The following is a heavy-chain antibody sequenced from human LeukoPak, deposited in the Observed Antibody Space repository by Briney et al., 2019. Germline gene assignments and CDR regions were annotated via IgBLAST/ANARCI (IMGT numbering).Heavy chain of an antibody. CDR1: GGSFSGYY. D-gene: IGHD2-2*01. CDR2: INHSGST. Sequence: PSETLSLTCAVYGGSFSGYYWSWIRQPPGKGLEWIGEINHSGSTNYNPSLKSRVTISVGTSKNQFSLKLSSVTAADTAVYYCARGRSGGSSTSCFDYWGQGTLVTVSS. J-gene: IGHJ4*02. CDR3: ARGRSGGSSTSCFDY. V-gene: IGHV4-34*01.